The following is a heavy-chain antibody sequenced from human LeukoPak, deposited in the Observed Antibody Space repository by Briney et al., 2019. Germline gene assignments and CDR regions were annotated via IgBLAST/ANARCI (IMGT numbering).Heavy chain of an antibody. V-gene: IGHV3-23*01. Sequence: QPGGSLRLSCAASGFTFSSYAMSWVRQAPGKGLEWVSAISGSGTFTYYADSVKGRFTISRDNSKNTLYLQLNSLRAEDTAVYYCAKDLLGPRYCSGTSCSNWFDPWGQGTLVTVSS. CDR1: GFTFSSYA. J-gene: IGHJ5*02. CDR3: AKDLLGPRYCSGTSCSNWFDP. CDR2: ISGSGTFT. D-gene: IGHD2-2*01.